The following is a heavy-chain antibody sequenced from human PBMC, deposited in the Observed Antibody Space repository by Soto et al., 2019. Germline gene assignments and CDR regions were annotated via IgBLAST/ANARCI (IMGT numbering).Heavy chain of an antibody. D-gene: IGHD2-2*02. CDR3: ANTEGYCSSTSCYTYTIVTFDL. J-gene: IGHJ4*02. Sequence: ASVKVSCKASGGTFSIYAISWVRQAPGQGLEWMGGIIPIFGTANYAQKFQGRVTITADESTSTAYMELSSLRSEDTAAYYCANTEGYCSSTSCYTYTIVTFDLWCQGTLVIVSS. CDR2: IIPIFGTA. V-gene: IGHV1-69*13. CDR1: GGTFSIYA.